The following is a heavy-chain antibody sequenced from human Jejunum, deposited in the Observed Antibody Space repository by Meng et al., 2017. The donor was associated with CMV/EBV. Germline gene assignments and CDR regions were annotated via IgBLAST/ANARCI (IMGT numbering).Heavy chain of an antibody. V-gene: IGHV3-21*04. CDR3: ARGPRGAFGVATKLDP. Sequence: TFSTDGINWVRQSPGAGLEWVSSISPSGSYKYYADSVKGRFTISRDNVQNSLYLQMNSLRAEDTAVYYCARGPRGAFGVATKLDPWGQGTLVTVSS. CDR1: TFSTDG. J-gene: IGHJ5*02. CDR2: ISPSGSYK. D-gene: IGHD3-3*01.